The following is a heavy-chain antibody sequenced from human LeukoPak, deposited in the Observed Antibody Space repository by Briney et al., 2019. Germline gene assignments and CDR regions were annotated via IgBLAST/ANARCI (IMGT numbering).Heavy chain of an antibody. CDR1: GFTFSSYG. V-gene: IGHV3-33*01. J-gene: IGHJ4*02. Sequence: GRSLRLSCAASGFTFSSYGMHWVRQAPGKGLEWVAVIWYDGSNKYYADSVKGRFTISRDNSKNTLYLQMNNLRAEDTAVYYCASLRRGQLPRDTAMGPFDYWGQGTLVTVSS. CDR2: IWYDGSNK. D-gene: IGHD5-18*01. CDR3: ASLRRGQLPRDTAMGPFDY.